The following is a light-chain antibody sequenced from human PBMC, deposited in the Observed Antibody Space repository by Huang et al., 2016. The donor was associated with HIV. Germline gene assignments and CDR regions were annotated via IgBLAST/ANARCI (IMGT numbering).Light chain of an antibody. J-gene: IGKJ2*01. CDR1: QSLVHSDGNTY. V-gene: IGKV2-30*02. CDR2: KVS. Sequence: DVVMTQSPLSLPVTLGQSASISCRSSQSLVHSDGNTYLNWFQQRPGQSPRRLIYKVSNRDSGVPDRFSGSGSATDFTLKISRVEADDVGVYYCMQTTLPYTFGQGTKLEIK. CDR3: MQTTLPYT.